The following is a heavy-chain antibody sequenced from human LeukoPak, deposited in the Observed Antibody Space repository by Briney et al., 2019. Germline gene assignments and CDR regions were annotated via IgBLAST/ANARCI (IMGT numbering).Heavy chain of an antibody. V-gene: IGHV4-34*01. D-gene: IGHD3-3*01. J-gene: IGHJ5*02. CDR2: INHSGST. CDR1: GGSFSGYY. CDR3: ARAKTLRITIFGGRGEFDP. Sequence: SETLSLTCAVYGGSFSGYYWSWIRQPPGKGLEWIGEINHSGSTNYNPSLKSRVTISVDTSKNQFSLKLSSVTAADTAVYYCARAKTLRITIFGGRGEFDPWGQGTLVTVSS.